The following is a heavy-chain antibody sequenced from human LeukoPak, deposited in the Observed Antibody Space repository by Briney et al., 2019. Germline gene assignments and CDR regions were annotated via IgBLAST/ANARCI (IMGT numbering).Heavy chain of an antibody. J-gene: IGHJ6*02. CDR2: IGTAADA. V-gene: IGHV3-13*01. D-gene: IGHD2-21*02. Sequence: GGSLRLSCAASGFTFSTYDMHWVRLPTGKGLEWVSSIGTAADAYYADSVKGRFTISRENAKNSLYLQMNSLRAEDTAVYYCAKDMALVVVTDNGMDVWGQGTTVTVSS. CDR3: AKDMALVVVTDNGMDV. CDR1: GFTFSTYD.